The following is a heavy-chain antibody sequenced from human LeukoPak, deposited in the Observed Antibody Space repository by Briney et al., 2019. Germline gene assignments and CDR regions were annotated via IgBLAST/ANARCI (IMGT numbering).Heavy chain of an antibody. Sequence: GESLKISCKGFGYSFTNYWIGWVRQMPGKGLQWMGIIYPSDSDTKYSPSFQCQVTISSDKSISTAYLQWSSLKASDTAMYYCARLGTIPAWGQGTMVTVSS. V-gene: IGHV5-51*01. D-gene: IGHD2-2*01. CDR1: GYSFTNYW. CDR2: IYPSDSDT. CDR3: ARLGTIPA. J-gene: IGHJ3*01.